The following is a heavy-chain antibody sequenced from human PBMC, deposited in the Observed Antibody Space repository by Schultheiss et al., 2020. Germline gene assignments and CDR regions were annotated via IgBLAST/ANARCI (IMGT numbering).Heavy chain of an antibody. D-gene: IGHD4-23*01. CDR2: IYGAGTT. CDR1: GFTVNTNY. V-gene: IGHV3-66*01. CDR3: ARGNSDWYFDL. Sequence: SCAASGFTVNTNYMTWVRQAPGKGLEWVSVIYGAGTTYYADSVKGRFTISRDSSKNTLYLQMNSLRAEDMAVYYCARGNSDWYFDLWGRGSLVTVSS. J-gene: IGHJ2*01.